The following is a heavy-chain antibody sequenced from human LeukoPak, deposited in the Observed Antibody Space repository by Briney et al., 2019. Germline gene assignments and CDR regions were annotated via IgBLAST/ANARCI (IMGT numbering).Heavy chain of an antibody. D-gene: IGHD6-6*01. CDR1: GGSISSYY. CDR2: IYYSGST. Sequence: SQTLSLTCTVSGGSISSYYWSWIRQPPGKGLEWIGYIYYSGSTNYNPSLKSRVTISVDTSKNQFSLKLSSVTAADTAVYYCARGSIAARRDFDYWGQGTLVTVSS. V-gene: IGHV4-59*01. CDR3: ARGSIAARRDFDY. J-gene: IGHJ4*02.